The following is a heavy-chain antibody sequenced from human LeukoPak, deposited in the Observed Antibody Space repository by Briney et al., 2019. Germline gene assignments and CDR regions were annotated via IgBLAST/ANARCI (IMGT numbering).Heavy chain of an antibody. CDR1: GFIFSTYW. D-gene: IGHD6-13*01. Sequence: GGSLRLSCAASGFIFSTYWMSWVRQAPGKGLEWVANIKQDGSEKYYVDSVKGRFTISRDNAKNSLYLQMNSLRADDTAVYYCARDVYNSSWDWGQGTLVTVSS. CDR2: IKQDGSEK. CDR3: ARDVYNSSWD. J-gene: IGHJ4*02. V-gene: IGHV3-7*03.